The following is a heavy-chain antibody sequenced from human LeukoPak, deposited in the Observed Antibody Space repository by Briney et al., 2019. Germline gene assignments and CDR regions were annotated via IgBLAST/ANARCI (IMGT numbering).Heavy chain of an antibody. Sequence: GGSLRLSCAASGFTFSDYYMSWIRQAPGKGLEWVSYISSGSTIYYADSVKGRFTISRDNAKNSLYLQMNSLRAEDTAVYYCASAAAGPFDYWGQGTLVTVSS. V-gene: IGHV3-11*01. D-gene: IGHD6-13*01. J-gene: IGHJ4*02. CDR2: ISSGSTI. CDR1: GFTFSDYY. CDR3: ASAAAGPFDY.